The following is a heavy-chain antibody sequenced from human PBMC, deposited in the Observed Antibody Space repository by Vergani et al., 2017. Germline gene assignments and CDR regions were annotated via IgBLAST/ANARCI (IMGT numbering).Heavy chain of an antibody. V-gene: IGHV4-38-2*01. CDR1: DSSIMTNPY. J-gene: IGHJ6*02. CDR2: IHHSGDT. CDR3: ARHRGSGGFFPSSYFYGMDV. Sequence: QLQESGPGLVKPSETLTLTCDVSDSSIMTNPYWGWFRQSPGKGLEWIGCIHHSGDTHYNSSLKSRVSISIVSSSKFSLSLTSVTAADTAIYYCARHRGSGGFFPSSYFYGMDVGGHGTTVTVSS. D-gene: IGHD3-10*01.